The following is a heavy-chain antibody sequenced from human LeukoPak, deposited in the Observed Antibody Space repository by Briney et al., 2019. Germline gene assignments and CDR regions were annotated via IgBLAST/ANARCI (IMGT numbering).Heavy chain of an antibody. CDR1: GGSISSYY. CDR2: IYYSGST. CDR3: ARRNYYDSSGKGYYYGMDV. Sequence: SEALSLTCTVSGGSISSYYWSWIRQPPGKGLEWIGYIYYSGSTNYNPSLKGRVTISVDTSKNQFSLKLSSVTAADTAVYYCARRNYYDSSGKGYYYGMDVWGQGTTVTVSS. V-gene: IGHV4-59*01. J-gene: IGHJ6*02. D-gene: IGHD3-22*01.